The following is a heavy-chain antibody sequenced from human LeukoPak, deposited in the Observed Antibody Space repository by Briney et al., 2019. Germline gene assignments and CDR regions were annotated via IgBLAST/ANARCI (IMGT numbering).Heavy chain of an antibody. Sequence: GSLRLSCAASGFTFSSYCMSWVRQAPGKGLEWVANIKQDGSQKYYVDSVKGRFTISRDNAESLLYLQMNSLRPEDTAVYYCARDWAGSAWLTRALEYWGQGILVTVSS. CDR1: GFTFSSYC. CDR3: ARDWAGSAWLTRALEY. CDR2: IKQDGSQK. D-gene: IGHD6-19*01. J-gene: IGHJ4*02. V-gene: IGHV3-7*01.